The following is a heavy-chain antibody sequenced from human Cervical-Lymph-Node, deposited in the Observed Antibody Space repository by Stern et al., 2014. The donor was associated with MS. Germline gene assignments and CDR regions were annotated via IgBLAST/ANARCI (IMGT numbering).Heavy chain of an antibody. CDR2: ISSNGGST. CDR3: VKDDIVVVPAATFDY. D-gene: IGHD2-2*01. Sequence: EVQLVQSGGGLVQPGGSLRLSCSASGFTFSSYAMHWVRQAPGKGWDYVSVISSNGGSTYYADSVKGRFTISRDNSKNTLYLQMSSLRAEDTAVYYCVKDDIVVVPAATFDYWGQGTLVTVSS. J-gene: IGHJ4*02. V-gene: IGHV3-64D*06. CDR1: GFTFSSYA.